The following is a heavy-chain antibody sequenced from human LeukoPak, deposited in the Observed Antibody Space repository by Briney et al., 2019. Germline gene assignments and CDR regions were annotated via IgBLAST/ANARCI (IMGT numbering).Heavy chain of an antibody. D-gene: IGHD5-12*01. CDR2: ISAYNGNT. CDR1: GYTFTSYG. CDR3: ARDRIVAPGHTGDYYYGMDV. V-gene: IGHV1-18*01. Sequence: ASVKVSCKASGYTFTSYGISWVRQAPGQGLEWMGWISAYNGNTNYAQKLQGRVTMTTDTSTSTAYMELRSLRSDDTAVYYCARDRIVAPGHTGDYYYGMDVWGQGTTVTVSS. J-gene: IGHJ6*02.